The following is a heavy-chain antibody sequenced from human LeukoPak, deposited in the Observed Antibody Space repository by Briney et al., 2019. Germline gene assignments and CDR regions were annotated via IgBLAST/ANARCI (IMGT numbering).Heavy chain of an antibody. J-gene: IGHJ4*02. D-gene: IGHD1-26*01. Sequence: GRSLRLSCAASGFTFDDYGMSWVRQAPGKGLEWVSGINWNGGSTGYADSVKGRFTISRDNAKNSLYLQMNSLRAEDTALYYCARDLSSGSPDYWGQGTLVTVSS. CDR3: ARDLSSGSPDY. CDR2: INWNGGST. V-gene: IGHV3-20*04. CDR1: GFTFDDYG.